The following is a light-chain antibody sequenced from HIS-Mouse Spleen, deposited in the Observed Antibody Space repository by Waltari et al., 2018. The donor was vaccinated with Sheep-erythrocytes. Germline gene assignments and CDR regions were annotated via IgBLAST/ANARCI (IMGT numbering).Light chain of an antibody. CDR1: SSNLGSNY. Sequence: QSVLTQPPSASGTPGQRVTISCSGSSSNLGSNYVYWYQQLPGTAPKLRIYRNNQRPSGVPDRFSGSKSGTSASLAISGLRSEDEADYYCAAWDDSLSGNWVFGGGTKLTVL. CDR3: AAWDDSLSGNWV. J-gene: IGLJ3*02. V-gene: IGLV1-47*01. CDR2: RNN.